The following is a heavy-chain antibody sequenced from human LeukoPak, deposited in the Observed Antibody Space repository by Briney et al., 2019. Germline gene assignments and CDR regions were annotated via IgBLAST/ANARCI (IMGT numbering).Heavy chain of an antibody. J-gene: IGHJ5*02. CDR1: GGSISSSSYY. CDR3: ARGARDDYGAIVTEEYNWFDP. CDR2: IYYSGST. Sequence: SETLSLTCTVSGGSISSSSYYWGWIRQPPGKGLEWIGSIYYSGSTYYNPSLKSRVTISVDTSKNQFSLKLSSVTAADTAVYYCARGARDDYGAIVTEEYNWFDPWGQGTLVTVSS. D-gene: IGHD4-17*01. V-gene: IGHV4-39*01.